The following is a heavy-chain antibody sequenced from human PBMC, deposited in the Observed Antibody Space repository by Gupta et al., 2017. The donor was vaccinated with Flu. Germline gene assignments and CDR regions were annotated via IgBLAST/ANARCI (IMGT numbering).Heavy chain of an antibody. D-gene: IGHD5-12*01. Sequence: RQPRGKGLEWICSIYHSGSTYYNSSLKSRVTISVDTSNNQFSLQLSSVTASDTAVYYCARRYSGYDEDYFDYWGQGTLVTVSS. J-gene: IGHJ4*02. CDR2: IYHSGST. CDR3: ARRYSGYDEDYFDY. V-gene: IGHV4-39*01.